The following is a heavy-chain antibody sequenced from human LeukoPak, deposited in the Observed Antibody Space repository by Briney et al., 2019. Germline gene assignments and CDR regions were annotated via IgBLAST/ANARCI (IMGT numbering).Heavy chain of an antibody. CDR1: GYTFTGYY. Sequence: ASVKVSCKASGYTFTGYYMHWVRQAPGQGLGWMGWMNPNSGNTGYAQKFQGRVTMTRNTSISTAYMELSSLRSEDTAVYYCARGRDGYNYMYWGQGTLVTVSS. CDR3: ARGRDGYNYMY. D-gene: IGHD5-24*01. V-gene: IGHV1-8*02. CDR2: MNPNSGNT. J-gene: IGHJ4*02.